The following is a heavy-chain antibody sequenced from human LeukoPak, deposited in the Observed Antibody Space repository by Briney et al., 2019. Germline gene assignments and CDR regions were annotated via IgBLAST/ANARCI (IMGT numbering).Heavy chain of an antibody. J-gene: IGHJ4*02. CDR3: ARQVGATPFDY. Sequence: ASVKVSCEASGYTFTSYYIHWVRQAPGQGLEWMGIINPSGGSTSYAQKFQGRVTMTRDMSTSTVYMELSSLRSEDTAVYYCARQVGATPFDYWGQGTLVTVSS. V-gene: IGHV1-46*01. CDR2: INPSGGST. D-gene: IGHD1-26*01. CDR1: GYTFTSYY.